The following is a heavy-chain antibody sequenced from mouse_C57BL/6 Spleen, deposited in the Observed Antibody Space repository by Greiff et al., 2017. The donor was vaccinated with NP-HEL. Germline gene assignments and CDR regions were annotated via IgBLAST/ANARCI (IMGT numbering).Heavy chain of an antibody. CDR1: GYTFTSYW. J-gene: IGHJ3*01. D-gene: IGHD1-1*01. CDR3: ARGNRYYGTPFAY. V-gene: IGHV1-52*01. CDR2: IDPSDSET. Sequence: VQLQQPGAELVRPGSSVKLSCKASGYTFTSYWMHWVQQRPIQGLDWIGNIDPSDSETHYNQKFKDKATLTVDKSSSTAYMQLSSLTSEDSAVYYCARGNRYYGTPFAYWGQGTLVTVSA.